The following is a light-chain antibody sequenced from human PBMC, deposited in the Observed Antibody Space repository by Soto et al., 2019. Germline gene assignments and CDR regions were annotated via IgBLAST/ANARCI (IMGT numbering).Light chain of an antibody. V-gene: IGKV1-9*01. CDR1: QGISSY. J-gene: IGKJ1*01. Sequence: DIQLTQSPSFLSASVGDRVTITCRASQGISSYLAWYQQKPGKAPKLLIYAASTLQSGVPSRFSSSGSGTEFTLTISTLQPEDFATYSCQQLNRYPWTFGQGTKVEIK. CDR3: QQLNRYPWT. CDR2: AAS.